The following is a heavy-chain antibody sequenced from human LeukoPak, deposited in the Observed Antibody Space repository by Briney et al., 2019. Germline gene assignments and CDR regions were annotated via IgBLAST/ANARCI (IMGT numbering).Heavy chain of an antibody. CDR3: ARVTYDSSGYYPNWFDP. V-gene: IGHV4-59*01. D-gene: IGHD3-22*01. J-gene: IGHJ5*02. Sequence: PSETLSLTCTVSGGSGGSISSYYWSWIRQPPGKGLEWIGYIYYSGSTNYNPSLKSRVAISVDTSKNQFSLKLSSVTAADTAVYYCARVTYDSSGYYPNWFDPWGQGTLVTVSS. CDR1: GGSGGSISSYY. CDR2: IYYSGST.